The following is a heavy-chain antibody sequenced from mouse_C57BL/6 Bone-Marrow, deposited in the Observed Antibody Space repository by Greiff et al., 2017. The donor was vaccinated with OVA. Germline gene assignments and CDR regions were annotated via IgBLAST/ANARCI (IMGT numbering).Heavy chain of an antibody. V-gene: IGHV1-42*01. CDR3: ARGYYYGRGYVDV. CDR1: GYSFTGYY. CDR2: INPSTGGT. J-gene: IGHJ1*03. Sequence: EVQLQQSGPELVKPGASVKISCKASGYSFTGYYMNWVKQSPEKSLEWIGEINPSTGGTTYNQKFKAKATLTVDKSSSTAYMQLKSLTSEDSADYYCARGYYYGRGYVDVWGTGTTVTVSS. D-gene: IGHD1-1*01.